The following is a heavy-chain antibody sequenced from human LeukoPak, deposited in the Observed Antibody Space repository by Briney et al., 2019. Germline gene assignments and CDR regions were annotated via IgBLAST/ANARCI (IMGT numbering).Heavy chain of an antibody. CDR1: GYTFTNYD. Sequence: ASVKVSCKASGYTFTNYDSNWVRQATGQGLEWMGWMNPNSGNTGYAQKFQGRVTITRNTSISTAYMELSSLRSEDTAVYYCATVRDAFDIWGQGTMVTVSS. CDR3: ATVRDAFDI. CDR2: MNPNSGNT. V-gene: IGHV1-8*03. J-gene: IGHJ3*02.